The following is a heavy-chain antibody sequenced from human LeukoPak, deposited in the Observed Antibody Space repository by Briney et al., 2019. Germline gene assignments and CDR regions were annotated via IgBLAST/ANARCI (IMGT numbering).Heavy chain of an antibody. J-gene: IGHJ4*02. D-gene: IGHD3-10*01. Sequence: GGSLRLSCAASGFTFSCYTMHWVRQAPGKGLEWVAAILYDGSNRYYADSVKGRFTISRDTSKKMLYLQMNRLRGEDTAVYYCATDAREFGELFESWGQGTLVTVSS. V-gene: IGHV3-30*04. CDR3: ATDAREFGELFES. CDR2: ILYDGSNR. CDR1: GFTFSCYT.